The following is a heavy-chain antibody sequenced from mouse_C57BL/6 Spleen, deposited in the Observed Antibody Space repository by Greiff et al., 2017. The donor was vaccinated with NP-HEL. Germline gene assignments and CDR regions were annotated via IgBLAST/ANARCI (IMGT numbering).Heavy chain of an antibody. V-gene: IGHV1-20*01. J-gene: IGHJ4*01. CDR2: INPYNGDT. CDR3: ARGDYGSRVYYAMDY. CDR1: GYSFTGYF. Sequence: EVQLQESGPELVKPGDSVKISCKASGYSFTGYFMNWVMQSHGKSLEWIGRINPYNGDTFYNQKFKGKATLTVDKSSSTAHMELRSLTSEDSAVYYCARGDYGSRVYYAMDYWGQGTSVTVSS. D-gene: IGHD1-1*01.